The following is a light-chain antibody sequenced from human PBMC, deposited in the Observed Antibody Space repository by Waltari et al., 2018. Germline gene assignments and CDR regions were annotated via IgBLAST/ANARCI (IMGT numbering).Light chain of an antibody. Sequence: QSALTQPPSASGSPGQSVTISCAVTRSAVGGYTYVSWYQQHPGKSPKLMIYEVSKRPSGVPDRFSGSKPGNTASLTVSGLQAEDEADYYCSSYAGSNNLGFGGGTKLPVL. CDR3: SSYAGSNNLG. CDR1: RSAVGGYTY. V-gene: IGLV2-8*01. CDR2: EVS. J-gene: IGLJ2*01.